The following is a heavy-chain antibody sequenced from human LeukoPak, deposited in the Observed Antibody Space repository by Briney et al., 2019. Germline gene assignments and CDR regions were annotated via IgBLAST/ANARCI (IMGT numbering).Heavy chain of an antibody. V-gene: IGHV4-59*08. J-gene: IGHJ4*02. CDR3: ARRITMIGGGWYFDY. CDR1: GGSISSYY. CDR2: IYYSGST. Sequence: PSETLSLTCTVSGGSISSYYWSWIRQPPGKGLEWIGYIYYSGSTNYNPSLKSRVTISVDTSKNQFSLKLSSVTAADTAVYYCARRITMIGGGWYFDYWGQGTLVTVSS. D-gene: IGHD3-22*01.